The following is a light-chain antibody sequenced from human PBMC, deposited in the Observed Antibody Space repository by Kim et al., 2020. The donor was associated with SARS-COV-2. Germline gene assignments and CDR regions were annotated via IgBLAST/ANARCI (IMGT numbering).Light chain of an antibody. Sequence: DIQMTQSPSSLSASVGDRVTIPCRVSQSISSYLNWYQQKPGKVPKLLIYAASSLQSGVPSRFSGSGSGTDFTLTISSLQPEDFATYYCQQSYGIPRTFGQGTKVDIK. CDR2: AAS. J-gene: IGKJ1*01. CDR3: QQSYGIPRT. V-gene: IGKV1-39*01. CDR1: QSISSY.